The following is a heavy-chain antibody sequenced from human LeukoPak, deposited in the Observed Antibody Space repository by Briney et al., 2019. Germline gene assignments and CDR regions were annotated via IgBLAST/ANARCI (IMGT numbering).Heavy chain of an antibody. Sequence: PSETPSLTCTVSGGSISRYYWSWIRQPPGKGLEWIGYIYYSGSTNYNPSLKGRVTISVDTSKNQFSLKLSSVTAADTAVYYCARGLTSSVAFDIWGQGTMVTVSS. CDR3: ARGLTSSVAFDI. J-gene: IGHJ3*02. CDR2: IYYSGST. D-gene: IGHD4/OR15-4a*01. V-gene: IGHV4-59*01. CDR1: GGSISRYY.